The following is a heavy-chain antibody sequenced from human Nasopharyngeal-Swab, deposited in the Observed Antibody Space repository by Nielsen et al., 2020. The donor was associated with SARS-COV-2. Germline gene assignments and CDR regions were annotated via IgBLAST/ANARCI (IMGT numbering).Heavy chain of an antibody. J-gene: IGHJ6*02. V-gene: IGHV3-7*03. D-gene: IGHD4-17*01. CDR1: GFTFSSYW. CDR3: ARRQYGDYYYYYGMDV. CDR2: IKQDGSEK. Sequence: GESLEISCAASGFTFSSYWMSWVRQAPGKGLEWVANIKQDGSEKYYVDSVKGRFTISRDNAKNSLYLQMNSLRAEDTAVYYCARRQYGDYYYYYGMDVWGQGTTVTVSS.